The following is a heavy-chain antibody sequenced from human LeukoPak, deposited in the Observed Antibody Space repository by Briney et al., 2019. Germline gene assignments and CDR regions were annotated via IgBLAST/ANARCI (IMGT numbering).Heavy chain of an antibody. J-gene: IGHJ4*02. Sequence: SVKVSCKASGYTFTGYYMHWVRQAPGQGLEWMGRIIPILGIANYAQKFQGRVTITADKSTSTAYMELSSLRSEDTAVYYCARVVVAGWSPPIDYWGQGTLVTVSS. D-gene: IGHD2-15*01. V-gene: IGHV1-69*04. CDR2: IIPILGIA. CDR1: GYTFTGYY. CDR3: ARVVVAGWSPPIDY.